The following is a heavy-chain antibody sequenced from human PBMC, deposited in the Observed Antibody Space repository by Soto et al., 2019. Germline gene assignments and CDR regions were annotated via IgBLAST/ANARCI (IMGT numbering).Heavy chain of an antibody. V-gene: IGHV4-59*08. CDR3: ARHSSISSGWYY. D-gene: IGHD6-13*01. Sequence: SETLSLTCTVSGASISSYYWSWLRQPPGKGLEWIGYIYSSGCTNYNPSLLSRVTISVDTSKNQFSLKLTSVTAADTAVYYCARHSSISSGWYYWSLGTLVTVS. CDR2: IYSSGCT. CDR1: GASISSYY. J-gene: IGHJ4*02.